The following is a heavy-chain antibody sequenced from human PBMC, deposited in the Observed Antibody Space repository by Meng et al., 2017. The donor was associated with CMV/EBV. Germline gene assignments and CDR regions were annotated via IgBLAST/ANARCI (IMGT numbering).Heavy chain of an antibody. CDR1: GFTFDDYA. CDR3: VRDRDYSNSILEY. D-gene: IGHD4-11*01. V-gene: IGHV3-9*01. Sequence: GGSLRLSCAASGFTFDDYAMHWVRQAPEKGLEWVSGISWNSGSIGYADSVKGRFTISRDNAKNSLYLQMNSLRAEDTAVYYCVRDRDYSNSILEYWGQGTLVTVSS. CDR2: ISWNSGSI. J-gene: IGHJ4*02.